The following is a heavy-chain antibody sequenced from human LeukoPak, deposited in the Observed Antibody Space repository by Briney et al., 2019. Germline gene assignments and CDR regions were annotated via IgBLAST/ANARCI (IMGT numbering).Heavy chain of an antibody. CDR2: IIPILGIA. J-gene: IGHJ6*03. Sequence: ASVKVSCKASGGTFSSYTISWVRQAPGQGLEWMGRIIPILGIANYAQKFQGRVTITADKSTSTAYMELSSLRSEDTAVYYCAREVLYYYYMDVWGKGTTVTVSS. CDR3: AREVLYYYYMDV. V-gene: IGHV1-69*04. CDR1: GGTFSSYT.